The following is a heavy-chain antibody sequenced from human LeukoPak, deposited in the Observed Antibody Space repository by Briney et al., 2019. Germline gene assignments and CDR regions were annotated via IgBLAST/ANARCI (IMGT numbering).Heavy chain of an antibody. D-gene: IGHD5-24*01. CDR2: ISTSGSTI. J-gene: IGHJ4*02. V-gene: IGHV3-48*03. CDR1: GFTFSSCE. Sequence: GGSLRLSCAASGFTFSSCEMNWVRQAPGKGLEWVSYISTSGSTIHYADSVKGRFTFSRDNVKNSMYLQMDSLRAEDTAVYYCASRQSYTGYNYWGQGTLVTVSS. CDR3: ASRQSYTGYNY.